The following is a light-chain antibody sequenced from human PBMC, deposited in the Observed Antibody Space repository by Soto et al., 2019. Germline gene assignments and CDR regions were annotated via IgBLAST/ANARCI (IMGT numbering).Light chain of an antibody. CDR3: SSYAGSYTDV. V-gene: IGLV2-11*01. CDR2: DVS. J-gene: IGLJ1*01. Sequence: QSVLTQPRSVSGSPGQSVTISCTGTTSDVGGYYYVSWYQQHPGKAPKLVIYDVSKRPSGVPDRFSGSKSGNTASLTISGLQAEDEADYYCSSYAGSYTDVFGTGTKLTVL. CDR1: TSDVGGYYY.